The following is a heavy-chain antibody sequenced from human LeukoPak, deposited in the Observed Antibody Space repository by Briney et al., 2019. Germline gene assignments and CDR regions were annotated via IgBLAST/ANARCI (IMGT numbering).Heavy chain of an antibody. Sequence: SQTLSLTCTVSGASISSGGYYWTWIRQHPGTGLEWIGYVYYTGSTDYNPSLKSRLSISVGTSNNQFSLKLSSVTAADTAVYYCAREGGWYLTGGLEYWGQGTLVTVSS. J-gene: IGHJ4*02. CDR1: GASISSGGYY. D-gene: IGHD6-19*01. V-gene: IGHV4-31*03. CDR2: VYYTGST. CDR3: AREGGWYLTGGLEY.